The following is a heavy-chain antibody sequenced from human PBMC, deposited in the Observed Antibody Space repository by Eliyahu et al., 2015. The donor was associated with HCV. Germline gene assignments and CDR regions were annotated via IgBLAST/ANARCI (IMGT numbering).Heavy chain of an antibody. CDR1: GYTFTGYG. CDR2: ISAHDGNT. D-gene: IGHD3-10*01. J-gene: IGHJ4*02. V-gene: IGHV1-18*01. Sequence: QVQLVQSGPEVKKPGASVKVSCKVSGYTFTGYGITWVRQAPGQGLEWMGWISAHDGNTNYAQNLQGRVTMTTDTSTSTAYVELRSLRSDDTAVYYCARGDRWFGEGLGYWGQGTLVTVSS. CDR3: ARGDRWFGEGLGY.